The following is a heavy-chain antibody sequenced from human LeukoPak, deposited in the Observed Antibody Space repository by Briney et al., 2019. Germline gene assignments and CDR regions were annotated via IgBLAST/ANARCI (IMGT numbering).Heavy chain of an antibody. D-gene: IGHD3-22*01. CDR2: IIPIFGTA. J-gene: IGHJ6*02. Sequence: RASVKVSCTASGGTFSSYAISWVRQAPGQGLEWMGGIIPIFGTANYAQKFQGRVTITADESTSTAYMELSSLRSEDTAVYYCARGKWDSSGYYGMDVWGQGTTVTVSS. V-gene: IGHV1-69*13. CDR1: GGTFSSYA. CDR3: ARGKWDSSGYYGMDV.